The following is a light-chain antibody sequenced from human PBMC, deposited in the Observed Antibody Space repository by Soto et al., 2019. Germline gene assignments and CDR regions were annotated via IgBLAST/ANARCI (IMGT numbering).Light chain of an antibody. V-gene: IGKV3-20*01. CDR1: QSVSTNY. Sequence: EIVLTQSPGTLSLSPGERATLSCRASQSVSTNYLAWYQQKPGQAPRLLIYGASGRATGIADRFSGSGSGTDFTLTIRGLEPEDFAVYYCQQYGRSPCTFGQGTKVEIK. CDR3: QQYGRSPCT. CDR2: GAS. J-gene: IGKJ1*01.